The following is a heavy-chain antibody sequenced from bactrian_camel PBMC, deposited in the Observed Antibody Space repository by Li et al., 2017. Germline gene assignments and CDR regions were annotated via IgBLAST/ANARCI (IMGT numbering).Heavy chain of an antibody. V-gene: IGHV3S9*01. CDR1: GATDSTYG. Sequence: HVQLVESGGDSVQPGGSLTLSCAASGATDSTYGMGWFRQVPGKGREGVAHIDCDGSATYADSVKGRFTISKDNAGNTLSLQMNSLKPEDTAMYYCAAARSRLLTVRLSESEYAYWGQGTQVTVS. J-gene: IGHJ4*01. CDR2: IDCDGSA. D-gene: IGHD3*01. CDR3: AAARSRLLTVRLSESEYAY.